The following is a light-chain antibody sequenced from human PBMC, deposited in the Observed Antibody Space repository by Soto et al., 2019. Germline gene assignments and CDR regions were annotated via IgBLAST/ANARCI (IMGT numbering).Light chain of an antibody. V-gene: IGKV1-6*01. Sequence: AIQMTQSPSSLSASVGDRVTITCRASQGIRNDLGWYQQKPGKAPKLLIYAASSLQSGVPSRFSGSGSGTDFTLTISSLPPEDYATYYCLQDYNYPLTFGGGTKVEIK. CDR2: AAS. CDR3: LQDYNYPLT. CDR1: QGIRND. J-gene: IGKJ4*01.